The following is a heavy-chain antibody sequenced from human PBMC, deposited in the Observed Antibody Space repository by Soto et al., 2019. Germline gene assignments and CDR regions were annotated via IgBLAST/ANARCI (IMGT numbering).Heavy chain of an antibody. D-gene: IGHD3-10*01. Sequence: PSETLSLTCTVSGASISTDYWSWIRQPPGKGLEWIGNIYYRGSTNYNPSLKSRVTISADTSKNQFSLKLTSVTAADTAVYYCARGTLRIEMIRRYEGGYYYGMDVWGQGTTVTVSS. CDR2: IYYRGST. J-gene: IGHJ6*02. CDR1: GASISTDY. CDR3: ARGTLRIEMIRRYEGGYYYGMDV. V-gene: IGHV4-59*01.